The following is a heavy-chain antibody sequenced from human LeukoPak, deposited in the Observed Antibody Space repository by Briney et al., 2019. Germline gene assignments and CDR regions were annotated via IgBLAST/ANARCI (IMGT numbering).Heavy chain of an antibody. CDR3: ARGGYYDFWSGYYQTYYFDY. J-gene: IGHJ4*02. V-gene: IGHV3-30*03. Sequence: GGSLRLSCAASGFTFSSYGMHWVRQAPGKGLEWVAVISYDGSNKYYADSVKGRFTISRDNSKNTLYLQMNSLRAEDTAVYYCARGGYYDFWSGYYQTYYFDYWGQGTLVTVSS. D-gene: IGHD3-3*01. CDR1: GFTFSSYG. CDR2: ISYDGSNK.